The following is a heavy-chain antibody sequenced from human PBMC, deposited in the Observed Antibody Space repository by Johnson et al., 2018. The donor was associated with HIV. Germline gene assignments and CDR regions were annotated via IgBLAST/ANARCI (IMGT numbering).Heavy chain of an antibody. CDR3: ANRRGIGDGTTGSLDI. Sequence: QMLLVESGGGLVQPGGSLRLSCAASGFTFSSYWMSWVRQAPGKGLEWVALISYDGSYKYYADSVKGRFTISRDNSKNTLFLQMNSLRPEDTAVYYCANRRGIGDGTTGSLDIWGQGTMVTVSS. CDR1: GFTFSSYW. V-gene: IGHV3-30*18. D-gene: IGHD1-1*01. CDR2: ISYDGSYK. J-gene: IGHJ3*02.